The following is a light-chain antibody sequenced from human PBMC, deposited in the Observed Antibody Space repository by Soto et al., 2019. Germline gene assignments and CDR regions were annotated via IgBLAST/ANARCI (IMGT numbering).Light chain of an antibody. V-gene: IGKV3-15*01. CDR2: AAS. CDR3: QQYNNWPIT. J-gene: IGKJ5*01. CDR1: QSVSSN. Sequence: EIVMTQSPATLSVSPGERATLSCRASQSVSSNLAWYQQKPGQAPRLLIYAASTRATGIPARFSGSGSGTEFTLTISSLQSEDSAVYYCQQYNNWPITFGQGTRLEIK.